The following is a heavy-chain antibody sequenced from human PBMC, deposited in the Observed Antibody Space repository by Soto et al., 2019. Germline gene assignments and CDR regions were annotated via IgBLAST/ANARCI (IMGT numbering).Heavy chain of an antibody. Sequence: ASVKVSCKASGYTFTGQYMHWVRQAPGQGLEWMGWINPDSGDTKYAQKFQGRVTMTRDTSISTVHMELSRLKSDDTAVYYCARDRGNMVAIFHHYYGMDVWGQGTTVTVSS. CDR1: GYTFTGQY. CDR2: INPDSGDT. J-gene: IGHJ6*02. CDR3: ARDRGNMVAIFHHYYGMDV. D-gene: IGHD3-3*02. V-gene: IGHV1-2*02.